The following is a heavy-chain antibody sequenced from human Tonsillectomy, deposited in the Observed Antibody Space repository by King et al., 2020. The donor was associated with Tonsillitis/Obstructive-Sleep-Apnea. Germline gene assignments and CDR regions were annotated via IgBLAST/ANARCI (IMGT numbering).Heavy chain of an antibody. D-gene: IGHD2-2*01. CDR3: AGVPIVEVPAAMDVPDYYYYMDV. V-gene: IGHV3-20*04. CDR2: INWNGGSE. CDR1: GFTFDDYG. J-gene: IGHJ6*03. Sequence: VQLVESGGRVVRPGGSLRLSCAASGFTFDDYGMSWVRQAPGKGLEWVSGINWNGGSEGYADSVKGRCTIPRDNAKNSLYLQTDSLRAEDSALYYCAGVPIVEVPAAMDVPDYYYYMDVWGKGTQVTVSS.